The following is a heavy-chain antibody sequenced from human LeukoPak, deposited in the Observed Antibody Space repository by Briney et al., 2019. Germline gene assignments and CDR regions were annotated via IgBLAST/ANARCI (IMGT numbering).Heavy chain of an antibody. D-gene: IGHD1-7*01. Sequence: SETLSLTCTVSGGSISSYYWSWIRQPPGKGLEWIGYIYYSGSTYYNPSLKSRVTISVDTSKNQFSLKPSSVTAADTAVYYCASIPERTTRPFDIWGQGTMVTVSS. J-gene: IGHJ3*02. V-gene: IGHV4-59*08. CDR1: GGSISSYY. CDR2: IYYSGST. CDR3: ASIPERTTRPFDI.